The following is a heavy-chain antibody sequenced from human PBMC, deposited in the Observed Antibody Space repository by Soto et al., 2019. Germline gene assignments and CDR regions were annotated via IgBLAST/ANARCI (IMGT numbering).Heavy chain of an antibody. CDR1: GFTFSSYA. CDR3: AKHDYIWGSYRYYFDY. D-gene: IGHD3-16*02. J-gene: IGHJ4*02. V-gene: IGHV3-23*01. Sequence: PGGSLRLSCAASGFTFSSYAMSWVRQAPGKGLEWVSAISGSGGSTYYADSVKGRFTISRDNSKNTLYLQMNSLRAEDTAVYYCAKHDYIWGSYRYYFDYWGQGTLVTVSS. CDR2: ISGSGGST.